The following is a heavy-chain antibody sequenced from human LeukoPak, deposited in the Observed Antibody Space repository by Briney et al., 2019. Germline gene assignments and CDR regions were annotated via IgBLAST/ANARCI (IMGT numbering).Heavy chain of an antibody. D-gene: IGHD3-3*01. Sequence: ASVKVSFKASGYTFTGYYMHCVRQSPGQGLEWRVGINPNSCCTNYAQKFQGRVTRTRNTSISTAYMELSRLRSDDTAVYYCARGYDFWSGYYVHYYYGMAVWGQGTTVTVSS. CDR1: GYTFTGYY. V-gene: IGHV1-2*02. J-gene: IGHJ6*02. CDR3: ARGYDFWSGYYVHYYYGMAV. CDR2: INPNSCCT.